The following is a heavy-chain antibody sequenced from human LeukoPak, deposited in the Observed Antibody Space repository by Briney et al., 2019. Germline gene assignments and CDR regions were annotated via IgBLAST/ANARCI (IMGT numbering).Heavy chain of an antibody. V-gene: IGHV3-53*01. CDR3: ARGGAFDI. CDR1: GFTVSSHY. D-gene: IGHD3-10*01. Sequence: GGSLRLSYAASGFTVSSHYISWVRQAPGKGLEWVSIIHSDGKTYYSDSVKGRFTISRDNSKNTLYLQMNSLRTEDTAVYHCARGGAFDIWGQGTMVTVSS. CDR2: IHSDGKT. J-gene: IGHJ3*02.